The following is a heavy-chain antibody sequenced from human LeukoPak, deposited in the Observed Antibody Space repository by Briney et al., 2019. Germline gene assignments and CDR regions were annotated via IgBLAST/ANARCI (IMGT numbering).Heavy chain of an antibody. Sequence: GASVKVSCKASGYTFTSYGISWVRQAPGQGLEWMGWISAYNGNINYAQKLQGRVTMATDTSTSTAYMELRSLRSDDTAVYYCARDIAGIVVVPAAMEGWGQGTLVTVSS. V-gene: IGHV1-18*01. CDR2: ISAYNGNI. J-gene: IGHJ4*02. CDR3: ARDIAGIVVVPAAMEG. CDR1: GYTFTSYG. D-gene: IGHD2-2*01.